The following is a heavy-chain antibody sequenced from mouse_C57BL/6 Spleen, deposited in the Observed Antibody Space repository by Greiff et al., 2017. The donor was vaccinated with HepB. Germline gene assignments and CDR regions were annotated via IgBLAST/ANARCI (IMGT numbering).Heavy chain of an antibody. CDR1: GYTFTSYW. CDR3: ARYRYYSSSYCAMDY. Sequence: VQLQQPGAELVRPGSSVKLSCKASGYTFTSYWMDWVKQRPGQGLEWIGHIYPSDSETHYNQKFKDKATLTVDKSSSTAYMQLSSLTSEDSAVYYGARYRYYSSSYCAMDYWGPGTSVTVSS. CDR2: IYPSDSET. V-gene: IGHV1-61*01. J-gene: IGHJ4*01. D-gene: IGHD1-1*01.